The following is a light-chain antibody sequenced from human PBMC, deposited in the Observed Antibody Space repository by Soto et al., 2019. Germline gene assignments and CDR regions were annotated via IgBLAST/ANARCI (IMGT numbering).Light chain of an antibody. J-gene: IGLJ2*01. CDR2: EVS. V-gene: IGLV2-14*01. Sequence: QSVLTQPASVSGSPGQSITISCTGSSSDVGGYDYVSWYQQHPGKAPKLMIYEVSNRPSGVSNRFSGSKSGNTASLTISGLQAEDEADYYCCSNTGSLTLLFGGGTKVTVL. CDR3: CSNTGSLTLL. CDR1: SSDVGGYDY.